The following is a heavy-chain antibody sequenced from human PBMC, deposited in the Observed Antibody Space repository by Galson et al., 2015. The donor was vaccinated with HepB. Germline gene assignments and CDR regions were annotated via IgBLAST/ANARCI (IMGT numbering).Heavy chain of an antibody. V-gene: IGHV3-11*05. CDR2: ATSSSSYR. CDR1: GFTFSDYY. Sequence: SLRLSCAASGFTFSDYYMSWIRQAPGKGLEWISYATSSSSYRSYADSVKGRFTISRDNAKNALYLQMNSLRAEDTAVYYCARDMRDWGIFGLAVKGVGNYYCMDVWGQGTTVTVSS. D-gene: IGHD3/OR15-3a*01. J-gene: IGHJ6*02. CDR3: ARDMRDWGIFGLAVKGVGNYYCMDV.